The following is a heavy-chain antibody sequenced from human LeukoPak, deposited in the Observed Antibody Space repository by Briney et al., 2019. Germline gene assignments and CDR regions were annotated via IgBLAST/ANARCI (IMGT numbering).Heavy chain of an antibody. CDR1: GGSINSYF. J-gene: IGHJ5*02. D-gene: IGHD1-1*01. CDR3: ARSLDPWFDP. V-gene: IGHV4-59*01. CDR2: IYYSGST. Sequence: PSETLSLTCTVSGGSINSYFWSWIRQSPGKGLEWIGYIYYSGSTSYNPSLKSRVTISVDTSKNQFSLKLSSVTAADTAVYYCARSLDPWFDPWGQGTLVTVFS.